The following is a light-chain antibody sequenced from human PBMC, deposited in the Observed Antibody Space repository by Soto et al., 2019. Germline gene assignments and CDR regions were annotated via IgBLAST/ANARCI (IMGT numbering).Light chain of an antibody. J-gene: IGLJ2*01. CDR3: SSYAGSNNYVV. CDR1: SSDVGSYNY. Sequence: QSALTQPASVSGSPGQSITISCTGTSSDVGSYNYVSWYQQHPGKAPKLMIYDVNKRPSGVPDRFSGSKSGNTASLTVSGLQAEDEADYYCSSYAGSNNYVVFGGGTKLTVL. CDR2: DVN. V-gene: IGLV2-8*01.